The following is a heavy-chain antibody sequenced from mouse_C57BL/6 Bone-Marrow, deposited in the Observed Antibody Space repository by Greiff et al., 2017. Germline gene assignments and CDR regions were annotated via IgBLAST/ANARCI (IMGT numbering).Heavy chain of an antibody. CDR1: GYTFTSYT. CDR2: INPSSGYT. D-gene: IGHD1-1*01. V-gene: IGHV1-4*01. CDR3: ARHGSSSWFAY. J-gene: IGHJ3*01. Sequence: VQLQQSGAELVRPGASVKMSCKASGYTFTSYTMHWVKQRPGQGLEWIGYINPSSGYTKYNQTFQDKATLTAYKSSSTAYMQLSSLTSEDSAVYYCARHGSSSWFAYWGQGTLVTVSA.